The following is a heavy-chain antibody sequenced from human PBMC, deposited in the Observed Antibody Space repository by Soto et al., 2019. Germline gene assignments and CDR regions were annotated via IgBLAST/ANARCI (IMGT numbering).Heavy chain of an antibody. J-gene: IGHJ4*02. CDR2: INPSGGST. V-gene: IGHV1-46*01. CDR1: GYTFTNYY. CDR3: ERDSRYDSSGYTLDY. Sequence: ASVKVSCKASGYTFTNYYVHWVRQAPGQGLEWMGIINPSGGSTTYAQNFQLRVTMTRDTSTTTVYMELSSLRSEDTAEYYCERDSRYDSSGYTLDYWGQGTLVTVSS. D-gene: IGHD3-22*01.